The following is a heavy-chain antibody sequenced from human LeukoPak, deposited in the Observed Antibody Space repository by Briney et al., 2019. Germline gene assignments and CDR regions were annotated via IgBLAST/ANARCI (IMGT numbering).Heavy chain of an antibody. CDR2: IIPIFGTA. V-gene: IGHV1-69*13. CDR1: GCTFSSYA. J-gene: IGHJ6*04. Sequence: ASVNVSCKASGCTFSSYAISWVRQAPGQGLEWMGGIIPIFGTANYAQKFQGRVTITADESTSTAYMELSSLRSEDTAVYYCARTDTGYCSSTSCSNYYYYGMDVWGKGTTVTVSS. D-gene: IGHD2-2*01. CDR3: ARTDTGYCSSTSCSNYYYYGMDV.